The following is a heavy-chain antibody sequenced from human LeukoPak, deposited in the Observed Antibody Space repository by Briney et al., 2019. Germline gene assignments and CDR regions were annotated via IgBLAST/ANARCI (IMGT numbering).Heavy chain of an antibody. CDR1: GFTFSSYW. CDR3: ARDNSSGPYFDY. Sequence: GGSLRLSCAASGFTFSSYWMHWVRQAPGKGLVWVSRINSDGSSTSYADSVKGRLTISRDNAKNTLYLQMNSLRAEDTAVYYCARDNSSGPYFDYWGQGTLVTVSS. CDR2: INSDGSST. D-gene: IGHD3-22*01. V-gene: IGHV3-74*01. J-gene: IGHJ4*02.